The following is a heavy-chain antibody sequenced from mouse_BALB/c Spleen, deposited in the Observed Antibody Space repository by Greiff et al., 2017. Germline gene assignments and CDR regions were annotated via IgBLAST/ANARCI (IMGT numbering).Heavy chain of an antibody. V-gene: IGHV1-7*01. D-gene: IGHD2-2*01. J-gene: IGHJ3*01. CDR3: VYGYDRGFAY. Sequence: QVQLKESGAELAKPGASVKMSCKASGYTFTSYWMHWVKQRPGQGLEWIGYINPSTGYTEYNQKFKDKATLTADKSSSTAYMQLSSLTSEDSAVYYCVYGYDRGFAYWGQGTLVTVSA. CDR2: INPSTGYT. CDR1: GYTFTSYW.